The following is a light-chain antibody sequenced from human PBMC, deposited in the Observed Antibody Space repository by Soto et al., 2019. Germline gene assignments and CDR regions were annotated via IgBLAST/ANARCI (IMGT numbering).Light chain of an antibody. J-gene: IGLJ1*01. CDR3: CSYAGSSTYV. CDR2: EGS. V-gene: IGLV2-23*01. Sequence: QSALTQPASVSGSPGQSITISCTGTSIDVGSYNLVSWYQQHPGKAPKLMIYEGSKRPSGVSNRFSGSKSGNTASLTIFGLQAEDEADYYCCSYAGSSTYVFGTGTKVTVL. CDR1: SIDVGSYNL.